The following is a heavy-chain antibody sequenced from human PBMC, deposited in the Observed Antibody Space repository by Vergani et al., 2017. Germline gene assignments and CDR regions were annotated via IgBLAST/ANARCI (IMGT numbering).Heavy chain of an antibody. CDR1: GFTFSSYA. V-gene: IGHV3-30-3*01. D-gene: IGHD3-22*01. CDR3: AKDQDYYDSSGYYYY. J-gene: IGHJ4*02. Sequence: QVQLVESGGGVVQPGRSLRLSCAASGFTFSSYAMHWVRQAPGKGLGWVAVISYDGSNKYYADSVKGRFTISRDNSKNTLYLQMNSLRAEDTAVYYCAKDQDYYDSSGYYYYWGQGTLVTVSS. CDR2: ISYDGSNK.